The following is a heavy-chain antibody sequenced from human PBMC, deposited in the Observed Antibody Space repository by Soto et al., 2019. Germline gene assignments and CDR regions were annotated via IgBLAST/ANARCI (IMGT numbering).Heavy chain of an antibody. CDR2: ISSSSSYI. Sequence: GGSLRLSCAASGFTFSSYSMNWVRQAPGKGLEWVSSISSSSSYIYYADSVKGRFTISRDNAKNSLYLQMNSLRAEDTAVYYCARERDYDFWSGYPQIIDYWGQGTLVTRLL. CDR3: ARERDYDFWSGYPQIIDY. CDR1: GFTFSSYS. J-gene: IGHJ4*02. V-gene: IGHV3-21*01. D-gene: IGHD3-3*01.